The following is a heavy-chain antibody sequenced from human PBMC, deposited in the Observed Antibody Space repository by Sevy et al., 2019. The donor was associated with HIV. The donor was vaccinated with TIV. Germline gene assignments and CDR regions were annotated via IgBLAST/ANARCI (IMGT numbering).Heavy chain of an antibody. CDR1: GFSFSSYE. CDR2: IYPSGDST. V-gene: IGHV3-23*01. CDR3: ASLGGVSISTRDN. Sequence: GGSLRLSCAASGFSFSSYEMSWVRQAPGKGLEWVSGIYPSGDSTFYADSVKGRFTISRDNSKSTLYLQMNSLGADDTAVFYCASLGGVSISTRDNWGRGTLVTVSS. D-gene: IGHD3-16*01. J-gene: IGHJ4*02.